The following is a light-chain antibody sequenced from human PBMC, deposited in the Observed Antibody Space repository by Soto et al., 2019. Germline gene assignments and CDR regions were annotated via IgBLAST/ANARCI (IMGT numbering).Light chain of an antibody. CDR3: XXXXXWPPYT. CDR2: GAS. CDR1: QSVNXN. V-gene: IGKV3-15*01. Sequence: EIVMTQSPATLSVSPGXRAXLXCXASQSVNXNLAWYQQKPGQAPSLLIYGASTRATGVPARFSGSGSGTEFTLTISSLQSEDXXXYXXXXXXXWPPYTFGQGTKLEIK. J-gene: IGKJ2*01.